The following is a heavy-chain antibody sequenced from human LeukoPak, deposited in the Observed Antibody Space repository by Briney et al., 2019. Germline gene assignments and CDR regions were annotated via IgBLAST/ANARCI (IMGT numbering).Heavy chain of an antibody. D-gene: IGHD1-7*01. V-gene: IGHV3-21*01. Sequence: GGSLRLSCAASGFTFSSYSMNWVRQAPGKGLEWVSSISSSSSYIYYADSVKGRFTISRDNAKNSLYPQMNSLRAEDTAVYYCARDLGDNWNYDAFDIWGQGTMVTVSS. CDR1: GFTFSSYS. J-gene: IGHJ3*02. CDR2: ISSSSSYI. CDR3: ARDLGDNWNYDAFDI.